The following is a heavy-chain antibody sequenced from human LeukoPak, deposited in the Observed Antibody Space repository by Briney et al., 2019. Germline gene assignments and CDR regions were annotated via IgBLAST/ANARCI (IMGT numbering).Heavy chain of an antibody. J-gene: IGHJ4*02. D-gene: IGHD3-10*01. CDR2: ISGSGGST. V-gene: IGHV3-23*01. CDR1: GFTFSSYA. CDR3: AKVGSRAPRGYYYGSGSQNYYFDY. Sequence: GGSLRLSCAASGFTFSSYAMSWVRQAPGKGLEWVSAISGSGGSTYYADSVKGRFTISGDNSKNTLYLQMNSLRAEDTAVYYCAKVGSRAPRGYYYGSGSQNYYFDYWGQGTLVTVSS.